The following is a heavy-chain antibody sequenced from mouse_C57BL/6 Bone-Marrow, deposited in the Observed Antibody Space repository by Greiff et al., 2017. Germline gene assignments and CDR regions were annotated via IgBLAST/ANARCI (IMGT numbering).Heavy chain of an antibody. V-gene: IGHV14-4*01. J-gene: IGHJ2*01. CDR3: TTGYDGDPFDY. CDR2: IDPENGDT. Sequence: VQLKESGAELVRPGASVKLSCTASGFNIKDDYMHWVKQRPEQGLEWIGWIDPENGDTEYASKFKGKATITADTSSSTAYLQLSSLTSEDTAGSYCTTGYDGDPFDYWGQGTTLTVSS. D-gene: IGHD2-3*01. CDR1: GFNIKDDY.